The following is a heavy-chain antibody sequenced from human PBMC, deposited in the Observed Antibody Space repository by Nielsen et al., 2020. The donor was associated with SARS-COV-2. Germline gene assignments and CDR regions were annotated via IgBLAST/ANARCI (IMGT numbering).Heavy chain of an antibody. Sequence: GESLKISCAASGFTFSSYSMNWVRQAPGKGLEWVSYISSSSSTIYYADSVKGRFTISRDNAKNSLYLQMNSLRAEDTAVYYCARRDNFWSGKGFDPWGQGTLVTVSS. CDR3: ARRDNFWSGKGFDP. J-gene: IGHJ5*02. V-gene: IGHV3-48*04. CDR2: ISSSSSTI. D-gene: IGHD3-3*01. CDR1: GFTFSSYS.